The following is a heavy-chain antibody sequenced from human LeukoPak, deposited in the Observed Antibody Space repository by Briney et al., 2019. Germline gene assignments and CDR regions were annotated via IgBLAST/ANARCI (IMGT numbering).Heavy chain of an antibody. CDR1: GGTFSSYA. CDR2: INPNSGDT. J-gene: IGHJ4*02. V-gene: IGHV1-2*02. D-gene: IGHD4-23*01. Sequence: ASVKVSCKASGGTFSSYAISWVRQPPGQGLECMGWINPNSGDTYYTQKFQGRVTMTRDTSINTAYMELSSLRSDDTAMYYCARTSSTTVVTSHWGQGTLVTVSS. CDR3: ARTSSTTVVTSH.